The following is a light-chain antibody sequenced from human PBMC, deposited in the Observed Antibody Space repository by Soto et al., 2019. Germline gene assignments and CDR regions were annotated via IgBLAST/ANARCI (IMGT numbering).Light chain of an antibody. V-gene: IGLV2-18*02. J-gene: IGLJ1*01. CDR2: DVG. CDR1: SSDVGSYNR. Sequence: QSVLTQPPSVSGSPGQSVTISCTGTSSDVGSYNRVSWYQQPPGTAPKLMIYDVGNRPSGVPDRFSVSKSGNTAPLTISGLQADDEADYYCSSYTSSNTYVFGTGTKVTVL. CDR3: SSYTSSNTYV.